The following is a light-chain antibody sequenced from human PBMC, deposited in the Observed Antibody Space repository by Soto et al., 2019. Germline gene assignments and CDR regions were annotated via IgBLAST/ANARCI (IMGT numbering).Light chain of an antibody. CDR1: QGIANH. V-gene: IGKV1-27*01. CDR2: AAS. Sequence: DIQMTQSPSSLSASVGDRVTITCRASQGIANHLAWYQQKPGKAPNLLTYAASTLQSGVPSRFSGSGFGTDFTLTISSLQPEDVATYYCHKYKRAPYTFGPGTKVDI. CDR3: HKYKRAPYT. J-gene: IGKJ3*01.